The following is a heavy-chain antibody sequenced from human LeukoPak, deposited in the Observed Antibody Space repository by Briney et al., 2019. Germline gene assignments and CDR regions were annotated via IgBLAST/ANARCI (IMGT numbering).Heavy chain of an antibody. CDR2: IHYSGST. V-gene: IGHV4-59*01. CDR1: GGSISSYY. J-gene: IGHJ3*02. CDR3: ARVRITMVRGVIILDAFDI. D-gene: IGHD3-10*01. Sequence: SETLSLTCTVSGGSISSYYWSWIRQPPGKGLEWIGSIHYSGSTNYNPSLKSRVTISVDTSKNQFSLKLSSVTAADTAVYYCARVRITMVRGVIILDAFDIWGQGTMVTVSS.